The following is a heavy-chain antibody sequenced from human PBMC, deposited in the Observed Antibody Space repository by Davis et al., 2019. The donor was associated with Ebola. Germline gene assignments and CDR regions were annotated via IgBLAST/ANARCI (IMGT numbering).Heavy chain of an antibody. V-gene: IGHV3-74*01. J-gene: IGHJ6*02. Sequence: HTGGSLRLSCAASGFTFRNYWMHWFRQVPGKGLLWVSRTNTDGSSTIYADSVRGRFITSRDNAKNTLFLQMNSLGAEDTAVYYCTTSDSLLWFGELLYYYYGMDVWGQGTTVTVSS. CDR2: TNTDGSST. CDR1: GFTFRNYW. CDR3: TTSDSLLWFGELLYYYYGMDV. D-gene: IGHD3-10*01.